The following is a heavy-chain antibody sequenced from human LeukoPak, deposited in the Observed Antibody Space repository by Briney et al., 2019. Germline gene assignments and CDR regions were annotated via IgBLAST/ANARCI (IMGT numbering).Heavy chain of an antibody. CDR1: GGSISSHY. CDR2: IYYSGST. D-gene: IGHD4-11*01. CDR3: AREFDNYVQNWFDP. Sequence: SETLSLTCTVSGGSISSHYWSWIRQPPGKGLEWIGYIYYSGSTNYNPSLKSRVTISVDTSKNQFSLKLSSVTAADTAVYYCAREFDNYVQNWFDPWGQGTLVTVSS. J-gene: IGHJ5*02. V-gene: IGHV4-59*11.